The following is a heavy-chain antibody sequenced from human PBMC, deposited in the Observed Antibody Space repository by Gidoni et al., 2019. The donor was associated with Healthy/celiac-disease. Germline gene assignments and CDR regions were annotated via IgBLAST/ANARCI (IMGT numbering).Heavy chain of an antibody. D-gene: IGHD3-3*01. CDR3: ARDGEAGVSPYYFDY. V-gene: IGHV3-7*01. CDR1: GFPFSSYW. Sequence: EVQLVESGGGLVQPGGSLRLSCAASGFPFSSYWMSWVRQAPGKGLEWVANIKQDGSDKYYVDSVKGRFTIARDNAKNSLYLQMNSLRAEDTAVYYCARDGEAGVSPYYFDYWGQGTLVTVSS. CDR2: IKQDGSDK. J-gene: IGHJ4*02.